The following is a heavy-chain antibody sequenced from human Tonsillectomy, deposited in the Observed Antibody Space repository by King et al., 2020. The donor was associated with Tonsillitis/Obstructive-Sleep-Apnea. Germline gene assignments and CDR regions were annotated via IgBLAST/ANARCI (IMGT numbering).Heavy chain of an antibody. D-gene: IGHD2-15*01. CDR2: ISDDGSNK. Sequence: VQLVESGGGVVQPGRSLRLSCAASGFTFSNYGMHWVRQAPGKGLEWVAVISDDGSNKNYADSVKGRFTISRDNSKNTLYLQVNSLRPEDTAMYYCTRDTEDIVVVVAAFYYYYMDVWGKGTTVTVSS. CDR3: TRDTEDIVVVVAAFYYYYMDV. V-gene: IGHV3-30*03. CDR1: GFTFSNYG. J-gene: IGHJ6*03.